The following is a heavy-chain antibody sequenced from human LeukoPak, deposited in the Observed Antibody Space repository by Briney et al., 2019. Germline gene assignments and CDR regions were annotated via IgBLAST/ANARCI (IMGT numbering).Heavy chain of an antibody. Sequence: GGSLRLSCAASGFTFSPYPMRWVRQAPGKGLEWVAVIAYDGGNIFYAPSVRGRFTISRDNSRGTLSLQMNSLKVEDTALYYCVRDPSARFYFDYWGQGTLVTVSS. CDR1: GFTFSPYP. D-gene: IGHD6-6*01. CDR3: VRDPSARFYFDY. J-gene: IGHJ4*02. V-gene: IGHV3-30*03. CDR2: IAYDGGNI.